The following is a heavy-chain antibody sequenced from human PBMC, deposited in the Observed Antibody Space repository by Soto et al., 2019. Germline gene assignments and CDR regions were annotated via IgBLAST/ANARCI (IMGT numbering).Heavy chain of an antibody. Sequence: PGGSLRLSCAASGFTFSSYAMSWVRQAPGKGLEWVSYITYSSRTIYYADSVKGRFTLSRDNAEKSLYLQMNNLRAEDTAVYYCARGEPKMTTVTSLDYWGQGTLVTVSS. V-gene: IGHV3-48*01. CDR1: GFTFSSYA. CDR2: ITYSSRTI. J-gene: IGHJ4*02. CDR3: ARGEPKMTTVTSLDY. D-gene: IGHD4-17*01.